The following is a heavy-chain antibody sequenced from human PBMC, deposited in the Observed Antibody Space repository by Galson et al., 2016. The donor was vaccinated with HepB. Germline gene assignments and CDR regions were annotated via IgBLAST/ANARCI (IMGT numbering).Heavy chain of an antibody. Sequence: SVKVSCKASGYPFTDYYMHWVRQAPGQGLEWMGWINPYNGGTNYAQKFQGRVIMTRDTSISTAYMDLRRLSSDDTAIYYCARDRWFGDLLYGFDSWGPGTLVTASS. CDR3: ARDRWFGDLLYGFDS. CDR1: GYPFTDYY. CDR2: INPYNGGT. J-gene: IGHJ4*02. D-gene: IGHD3-10*01. V-gene: IGHV1-2*02.